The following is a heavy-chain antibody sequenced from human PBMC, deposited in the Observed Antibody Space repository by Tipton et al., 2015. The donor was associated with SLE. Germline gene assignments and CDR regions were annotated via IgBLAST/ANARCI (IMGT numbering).Heavy chain of an antibody. V-gene: IGHV4-39*07. D-gene: IGHD6-25*01. CDR2: ISYSGST. CDR3: ARGVRYSSGQSAFDI. CDR1: GASISSNIYY. J-gene: IGHJ3*02. Sequence: TLSLTCTVSGASISSNIYYWGWIRQPPGKGLEWIGSISYSGSTSYNPSLKSRVTIALDTSKNQFSLNLSSVTAADTAVYFCARGVRYSSGQSAFDIWGQGTMVSVSS.